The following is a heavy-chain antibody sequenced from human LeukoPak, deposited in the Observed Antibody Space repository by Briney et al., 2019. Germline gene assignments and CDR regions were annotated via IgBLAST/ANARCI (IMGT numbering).Heavy chain of an antibody. CDR2: ISSSSAHI. CDR3: AREIGGSGD. Sequence: PGGSLRLSCAASGLSFSTYSMNWVRQAPGKGLEWVSSISSSSAHIFYPDSVKGRFTISRDNAKNSLYLQMNSLRAEDTAVYYCAREIGGSGDWGQGTLVTVSS. D-gene: IGHD3-10*01. V-gene: IGHV3-21*04. CDR1: GLSFSTYS. J-gene: IGHJ4*02.